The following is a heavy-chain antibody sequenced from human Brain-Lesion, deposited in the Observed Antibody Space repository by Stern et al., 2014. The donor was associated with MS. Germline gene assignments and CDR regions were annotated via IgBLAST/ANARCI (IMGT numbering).Heavy chain of an antibody. J-gene: IGHJ4*02. CDR2: ISWKSGTI. CDR3: ARDITGSSAYFAY. Sequence: EVHLVESGGDLVQPGRSLRLSCAAFGFTFDDYAMHWVRQAPGKGLEWVAGISWKSGTIGYADSVKGRFTTSRDNAYSSLYLQMNSLRPEDTALYYCARDITGSSAYFAYWGQGNLVTVSS. CDR1: GFTFDDYA. V-gene: IGHV3-9*01. D-gene: IGHD1-14*01.